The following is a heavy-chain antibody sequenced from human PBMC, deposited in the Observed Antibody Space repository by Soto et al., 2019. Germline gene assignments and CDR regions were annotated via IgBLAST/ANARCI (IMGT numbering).Heavy chain of an antibody. CDR1: GFTFSSYA. CDR2: ISGSGGST. D-gene: IGHD3-9*01. J-gene: IGHJ4*02. CDR3: AKIPSQAYYDILTGPLDY. V-gene: IGHV3-23*01. Sequence: LRLSCAASGFTFSSYAMSWVRQAPGKGLEWVSAISGSGGSTYYADSVKGRFTISRDNSKNTLYLQMNSLRAEDTAVYYCAKIPSQAYYDILTGPLDYWGQGTLVTVSS.